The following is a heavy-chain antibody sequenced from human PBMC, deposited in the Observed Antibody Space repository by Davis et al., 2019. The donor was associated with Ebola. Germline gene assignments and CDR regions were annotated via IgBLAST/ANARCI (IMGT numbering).Heavy chain of an antibody. CDR3: AKDGYSSGWLVPRGWFDP. D-gene: IGHD6-19*01. Sequence: PGGSLRLSCAASGFNSSRYGMSWVRQAPGKGLEWVSGISGSGGKTQYAESVKGRFTISRDTTKNTLYLQMNRLRAEDSAVYFCAKDGYSSGWLVPRGWFDPWGQGTLVTVSS. CDR2: ISGSGGKT. J-gene: IGHJ5*02. CDR1: GFNSSRYG. V-gene: IGHV3-23*01.